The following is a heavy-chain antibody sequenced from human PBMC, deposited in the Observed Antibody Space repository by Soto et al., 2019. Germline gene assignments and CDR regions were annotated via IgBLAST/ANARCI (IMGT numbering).Heavy chain of an antibody. CDR3: AKYGSGNYYDY. CDR1: GFTFSSYI. J-gene: IGHJ4*02. Sequence: EVQLLESGGGLAQPGGSLRLSCAASGFTFSSYIMTWFRQAPGKGLEWLSTISGSGGSTYYADSVKGRFTISRDNSRDTLYLQMNTLRAEDTAVYYCAKYGSGNYYDYWGQGPLVTVSS. V-gene: IGHV3-23*01. D-gene: IGHD3-10*01. CDR2: ISGSGGST.